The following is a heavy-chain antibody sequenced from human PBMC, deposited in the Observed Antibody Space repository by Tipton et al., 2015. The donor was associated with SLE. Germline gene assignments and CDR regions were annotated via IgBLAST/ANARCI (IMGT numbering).Heavy chain of an antibody. V-gene: IGHV4-34*01. D-gene: IGHD6-13*01. Sequence: LRLSCAVYGGSFSGYYWSWIRQPPGKGLEWIGEINHSGSTNYNPSLKSRVTISVDTSKNQFSLKLSSVTAADTAVYYCAKDVEQQLVSRFYGMDVWGQGTTVTVSS. CDR3: AKDVEQQLVSRFYGMDV. J-gene: IGHJ6*02. CDR1: GGSFSGYY. CDR2: INHSGST.